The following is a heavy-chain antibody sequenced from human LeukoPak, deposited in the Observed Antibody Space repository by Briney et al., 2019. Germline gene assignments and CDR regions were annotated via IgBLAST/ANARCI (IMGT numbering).Heavy chain of an antibody. J-gene: IGHJ6*04. Sequence: PGGSLRLSCVFSGFTFSNYWMKWVRQAPGKGLEWVASINEDVSGKYSMDSVKDRVTISRDNAKTSVDLQINRLTVEDTAIYYCVRDDGEVWGKGTTVTVSS. CDR1: GFTFSNYW. V-gene: IGHV3-7*01. CDR3: VRDDGEV. CDR2: INEDVSGK.